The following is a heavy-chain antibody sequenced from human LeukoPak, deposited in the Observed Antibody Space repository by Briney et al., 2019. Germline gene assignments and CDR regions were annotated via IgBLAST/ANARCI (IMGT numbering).Heavy chain of an antibody. Sequence: ASVKVSCKASGYPFIGFYVHWVRQAPGQGLEWMGWSNPNSGGTNYAQKFQGRVTMTRDTSISTAYMELSRLRSDDTAVYYCARDGGYCSSTSCYFGFDYWGQGTLVTVSS. CDR2: SNPNSGGT. J-gene: IGHJ4*02. CDR3: ARDGGYCSSTSCYFGFDY. D-gene: IGHD2-2*01. V-gene: IGHV1-2*02. CDR1: GYPFIGFY.